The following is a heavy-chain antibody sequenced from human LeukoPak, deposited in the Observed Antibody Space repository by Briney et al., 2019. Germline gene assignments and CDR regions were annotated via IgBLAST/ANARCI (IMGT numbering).Heavy chain of an antibody. CDR3: ATEWYTGTSLHYTY. CDR1: GFTFSSYA. Sequence: GGSLRLSCTVSGFTFSSYAMSWVRQAPGKGLEWVSAISSTGRNTYHADSVKGRFTISRDNSKNALYLLMNNLRAEDTAIYYCATEWYTGTSLHYTYWGQGTLVTVSS. D-gene: IGHD1-26*01. CDR2: ISSTGRNT. V-gene: IGHV3-23*01. J-gene: IGHJ4*02.